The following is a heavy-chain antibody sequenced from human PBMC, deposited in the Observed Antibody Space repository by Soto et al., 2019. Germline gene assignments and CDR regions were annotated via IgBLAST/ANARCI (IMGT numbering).Heavy chain of an antibody. J-gene: IGHJ3*02. Sequence: SETLSLTCTVSGGSISSGDYYWNWIRQPPGKGLEWIGYIYYRGSTYYNPSLKSRFTISVDTSKNQFSLRLSSVTAAETAVYYCARALYYYDSSGYYLDAFDIWGQGTMVTVSS. D-gene: IGHD3-22*01. V-gene: IGHV4-30-4*01. CDR1: GGSISSGDYY. CDR2: IYYRGST. CDR3: ARALYYYDSSGYYLDAFDI.